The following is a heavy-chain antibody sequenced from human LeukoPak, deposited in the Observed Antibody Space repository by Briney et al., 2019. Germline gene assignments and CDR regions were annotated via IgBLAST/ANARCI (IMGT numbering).Heavy chain of an antibody. Sequence: ASVKVSCKASGYTFTGYYMHWVRQAPGQGLEWMGWINPNSGGTNYAQKFQGRVTMTRDTSISTAYMELSRLRSDDTAVYYCARVSVPTSGWSKGDNWFDPWGQGTLVTVSS. V-gene: IGHV1-2*02. CDR1: GYTFTGYY. CDR2: INPNSGGT. J-gene: IGHJ5*02. D-gene: IGHD6-19*01. CDR3: ARVSVPTSGWSKGDNWFDP.